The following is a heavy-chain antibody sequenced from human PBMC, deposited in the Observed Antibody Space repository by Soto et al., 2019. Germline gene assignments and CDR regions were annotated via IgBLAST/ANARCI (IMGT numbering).Heavy chain of an antibody. Sequence: EVHLVESGGGLVQPGGSLRLSCAASGFTFSSYSLNWVRQAPGKGLEWVSYITSSGTTVYYADSVGGRFTISRDNAKNSLYLQMNSLRDDGTAVYYCARGSSNWAYYFDFWGQGTLVTVSS. V-gene: IGHV3-48*02. CDR1: GFTFSSYS. D-gene: IGHD6-13*01. CDR2: ITSSGTTV. CDR3: ARGSSNWAYYFDF. J-gene: IGHJ4*02.